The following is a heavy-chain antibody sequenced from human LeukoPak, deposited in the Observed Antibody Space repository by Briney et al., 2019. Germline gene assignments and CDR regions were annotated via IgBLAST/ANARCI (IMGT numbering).Heavy chain of an antibody. Sequence: GGSLRLSCAASGFTFSSYGMHWVRQAPGKGLEWVAVISYDGSNKYYADSVKGRFTTSRDNSKNTLYLQMNSLRVEDTAVYYCAKEFVSRSSLSLDDWGQGTLATVSS. CDR3: AKEFVSRSSLSLDD. D-gene: IGHD6-13*01. V-gene: IGHV3-30*18. CDR2: ISYDGSNK. J-gene: IGHJ4*02. CDR1: GFTFSSYG.